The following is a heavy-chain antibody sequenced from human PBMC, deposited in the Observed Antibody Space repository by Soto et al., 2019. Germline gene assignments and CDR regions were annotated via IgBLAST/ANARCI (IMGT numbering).Heavy chain of an antibody. J-gene: IGHJ4*02. Sequence: EVQLLESGGALAQPGGSLRLSCAASGFSFSDYGLSWVRQAPGKGLEWVSGIGGGGFSTYYADSVKGRFTISRDNSKTTLYLQMNRLRAEDTAVYYCAKDRIAVIAALPFDSWGQGTLVTVSS. CDR3: AKDRIAVIAALPFDS. V-gene: IGHV3-23*01. D-gene: IGHD2-15*01. CDR1: GFSFSDYG. CDR2: IGGGGFST.